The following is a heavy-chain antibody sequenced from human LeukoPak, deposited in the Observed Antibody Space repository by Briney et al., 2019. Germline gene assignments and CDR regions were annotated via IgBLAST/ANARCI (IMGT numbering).Heavy chain of an antibody. Sequence: GGSLRLSCGASGFTLSSKWMSWVRQAPGRGLEWVASINQDGSTKYYVDSVKGRFTISRDNAKNSLYLQMNSLRVEDTAVYFCARWGQTSAWYYLDNWGQGTLVTVPS. CDR2: INQDGSTK. D-gene: IGHD6-19*01. CDR3: ARWGQTSAWYYLDN. V-gene: IGHV3-7*01. CDR1: GFTLSSKW. J-gene: IGHJ4*02.